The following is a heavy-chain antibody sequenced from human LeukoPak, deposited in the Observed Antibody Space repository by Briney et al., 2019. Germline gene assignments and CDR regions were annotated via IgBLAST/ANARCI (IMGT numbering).Heavy chain of an antibody. J-gene: IGHJ4*02. V-gene: IGHV1-8*01. CDR1: GYTFTTYD. Sequence: GATVKVSCKASGYTFTTYDINWVRQATGQGLEWMGWMNPNSGNTGYAQKFQGRVTITRNTSMSTAYMELSNLRSEDTAVYYCSRANYYGSGKNDLDYWRQGPLVTVSS. CDR2: MNPNSGNT. CDR3: SRANYYGSGKNDLDY. D-gene: IGHD3-10*01.